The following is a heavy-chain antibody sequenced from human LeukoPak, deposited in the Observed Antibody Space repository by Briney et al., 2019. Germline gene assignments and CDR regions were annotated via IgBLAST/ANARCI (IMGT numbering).Heavy chain of an antibody. V-gene: IGHV4-39*07. CDR1: GGSISSSSYY. Sequence: SETLSLTCTVSGGSISSSSYYWGWIRQPPGKGLEWIGSIYYSGSTYYNPSLKSRVTISVDTSKNQFSLKLSSVTAADTAVYYCARGVVVVPAAIYYYYMDVWGKGTTVTISS. D-gene: IGHD2-2*01. CDR2: IYYSGST. J-gene: IGHJ6*03. CDR3: ARGVVVVPAAIYYYYMDV.